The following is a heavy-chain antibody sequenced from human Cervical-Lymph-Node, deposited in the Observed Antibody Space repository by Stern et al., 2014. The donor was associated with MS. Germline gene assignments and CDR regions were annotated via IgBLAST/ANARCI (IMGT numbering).Heavy chain of an antibody. V-gene: IGHV7-4-1*02. D-gene: IGHD3-10*01. CDR2: INTNTGNP. J-gene: IGHJ4*02. CDR3: ARFVDNTMGRVFDY. CDR1: GYTFTGYS. Sequence: QVQLGQSGSELKKPGASVKVSCKASGYTFTGYSMNLVRQAPGQGLEWMGWINTNTGNPTYAQGFTGRFVFSLDTSVSTTYLQISNLKAEDTGVYFCARFVDNTMGRVFDYWGQGTQVTVSS.